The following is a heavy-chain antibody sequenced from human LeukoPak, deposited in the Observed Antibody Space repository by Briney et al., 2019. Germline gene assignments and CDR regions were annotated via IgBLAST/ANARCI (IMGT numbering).Heavy chain of an antibody. D-gene: IGHD3-10*01. CDR1: GFTFSSYS. Sequence: GGSLRLSCAASGFTFSSYSMNWVRQAPGKGLEWVSGINWNSGSIGYADSVKGRFTISRDNAKNSLYLQMNSLRVEDTALYYCAKGVRGVIGALDYWGQGTLVTVSS. J-gene: IGHJ4*02. CDR3: AKGVRGVIGALDY. V-gene: IGHV3-9*01. CDR2: INWNSGSI.